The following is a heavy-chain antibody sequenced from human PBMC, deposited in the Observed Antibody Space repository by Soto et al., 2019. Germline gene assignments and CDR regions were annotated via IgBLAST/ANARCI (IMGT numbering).Heavy chain of an antibody. Sequence: EVQLVESGGGLVKPGDSLRLSCVASGFTFSSYSMNWVRQAPGKGLEWVSSISSSSSYIYYADSVKGRFTISRDNAKNSLYLQMNSLRAEDTAVYYCARDRAVAVAGNYYYYGMDVWGQGTTVTVSS. CDR1: GFTFSSYS. V-gene: IGHV3-21*01. CDR2: ISSSSSYI. J-gene: IGHJ6*02. CDR3: ARDRAVAVAGNYYYYGMDV. D-gene: IGHD6-19*01.